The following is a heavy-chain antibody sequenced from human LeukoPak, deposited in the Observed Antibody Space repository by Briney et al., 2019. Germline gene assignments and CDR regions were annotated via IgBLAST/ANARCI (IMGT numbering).Heavy chain of an antibody. CDR1: GFTFSTYA. J-gene: IGHJ4*02. CDR2: IRPDGDRT. D-gene: IGHD6-19*01. CDR3: AREQSGTRGWYTVDY. Sequence: GGSLRLTCAASGFTFSTYAITWVRQGPGKGLEWVSAIRPDGDRTYYANSVRGRFTISRDNSKDTVYLQINGLRVEDTAVYYCAREQSGTRGWYTVDYWGQGTLVTVSS. V-gene: IGHV3-23*01.